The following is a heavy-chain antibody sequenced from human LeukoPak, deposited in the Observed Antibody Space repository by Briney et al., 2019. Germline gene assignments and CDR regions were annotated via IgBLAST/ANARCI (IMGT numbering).Heavy chain of an antibody. CDR2: IYYSGST. J-gene: IGHJ4*02. D-gene: IGHD3-10*01. CDR3: ARVGEYGVLFDY. V-gene: IGHV4-59*01. Sequence: ASQTLSLTCTVSGGSISSYYWSWIRQPPGKGLEWIGYIYYSGSTNYNPSLKIRVTISVDTSKNQFSLKLSSVTAADTAVYYCARVGEYGVLFDYWGQGTLVTVSS. CDR1: GGSISSYY.